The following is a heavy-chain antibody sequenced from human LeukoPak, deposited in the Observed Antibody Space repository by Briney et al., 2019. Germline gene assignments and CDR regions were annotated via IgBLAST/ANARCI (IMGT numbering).Heavy chain of an antibody. J-gene: IGHJ4*02. CDR3: ARGPHRYCSGGSCVIDY. D-gene: IGHD2-15*01. V-gene: IGHV1-8*01. CDR2: MNPNSGNT. CDR1: GYTFTSYD. Sequence: GASVKVSCKASGYTFTSYDINWVRQATGQGLEWMGWMNPNSGNTGYAQKFQGRVTMTRNTSISTAYMELSSLRSKDTAVYYCARGPHRYCSGGSCVIDYWGQGTLVTVSS.